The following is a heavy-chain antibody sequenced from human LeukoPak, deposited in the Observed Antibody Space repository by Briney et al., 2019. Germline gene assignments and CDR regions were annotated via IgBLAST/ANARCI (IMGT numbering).Heavy chain of an antibody. CDR2: ISAYNGNT. V-gene: IGHV1-18*01. Sequence: RASVKVSCKPSGYTFTSYGISWVRQAPGQGRGWMGWISAYNGNTNYAQKLQGRVTMTTDTSTSTAYMELRSLRSDDTAVYYCARSLAAAGNYYYYGMDVWGQGTTVTVSS. J-gene: IGHJ6*02. CDR3: ARSLAAAGNYYYYGMDV. D-gene: IGHD6-13*01. CDR1: GYTFTSYG.